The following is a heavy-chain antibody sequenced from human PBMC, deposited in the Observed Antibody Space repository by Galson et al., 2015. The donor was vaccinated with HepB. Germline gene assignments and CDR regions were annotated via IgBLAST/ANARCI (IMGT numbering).Heavy chain of an antibody. D-gene: IGHD3-3*01. Sequence: SLRLSCAASGFTFSSYGMHWVRQAPGKGLEWVAGIWSDGSNKHYADSVKGRFTISRDNSKNTLYLQVNSLRAEDTALYYCTRHPPTFYDFWSGYSDNWFDPWGQGTLVIVSS. J-gene: IGHJ5*02. CDR1: GFTFSSYG. CDR2: IWSDGSNK. CDR3: TRHPPTFYDFWSGYSDNWFDP. V-gene: IGHV3-33*01.